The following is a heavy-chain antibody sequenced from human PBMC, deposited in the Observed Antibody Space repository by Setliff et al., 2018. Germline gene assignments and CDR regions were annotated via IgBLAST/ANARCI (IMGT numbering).Heavy chain of an antibody. CDR2: IIPIFGTA. CDR3: AREEVERAYALDI. CDR1: GYTFTSYG. D-gene: IGHD1-1*01. J-gene: IGHJ3*02. Sequence: ASVKVSCKASGYTFTSYGISWVRQAPGQGLEWMGGIIPIFGTANYAQKFQGRVTITTDEPTSTAYMELSSLRSEDTAVYYCAREEVERAYALDIWGQGTMVTVSS. V-gene: IGHV1-69*05.